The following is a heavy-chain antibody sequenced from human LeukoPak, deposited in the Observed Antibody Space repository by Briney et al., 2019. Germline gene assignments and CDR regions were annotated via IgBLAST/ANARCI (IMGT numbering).Heavy chain of an antibody. Sequence: GGSLRLSCAASGFTFSDYYMSWIRQAPGKGREWVSYISSSGSTIYYADSVKGRFTIFRDNAKNSLYLQMNSLRAEDTAVYYCASYSSGWYPGDWGQGTLVTVSS. CDR1: GFTFSDYY. D-gene: IGHD6-19*01. CDR2: ISSSGSTI. J-gene: IGHJ4*02. V-gene: IGHV3-11*01. CDR3: ASYSSGWYPGD.